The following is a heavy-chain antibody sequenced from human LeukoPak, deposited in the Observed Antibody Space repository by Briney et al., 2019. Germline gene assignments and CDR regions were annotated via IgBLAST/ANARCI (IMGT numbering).Heavy chain of an antibody. CDR1: GFAFSTCA. Sequence: GGSLRLSCAASGFAFSTCAMTWVRQTPGKGLEWVSTVRGSGDNPYFADSVKGRFTLLRDNSKNSLYLQMNDLRPEDTAIYFCAKHPTGSLSLHGILIFGAYECWGQGAHVTVSS. V-gene: IGHV3-23*01. D-gene: IGHD2-8*01. CDR2: VRGSGDNP. CDR3: AKHPTGSLSLHGILIFGAYEC. J-gene: IGHJ4*02.